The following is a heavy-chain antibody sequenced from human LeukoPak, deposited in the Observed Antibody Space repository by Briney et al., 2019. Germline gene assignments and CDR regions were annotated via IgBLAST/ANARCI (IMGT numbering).Heavy chain of an antibody. CDR3: ISSLRGH. V-gene: IGHV3-11*04. Sequence: GGSLRLSCAASGFSFSDSYMTWIRQAPGKGLEWLSYISSSGTIYYADSVKGRFTISRDNAKNSLYLQMNSLRAEDTAVYYCISSLRGHWGQGTLVTVSS. J-gene: IGHJ4*02. CDR2: ISSSGTI. CDR1: GFSFSDSY.